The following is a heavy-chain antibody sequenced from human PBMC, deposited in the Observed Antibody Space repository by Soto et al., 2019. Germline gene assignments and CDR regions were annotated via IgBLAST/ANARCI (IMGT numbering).Heavy chain of an antibody. D-gene: IGHD3-10*01. J-gene: IGHJ4*02. CDR1: GFTFSSYA. CDR3: ARDRLHPGSGSYYW. CDR2: ISYDGSNK. V-gene: IGHV3-30-3*01. Sequence: PGGSLRLSCAASGFTFSSYAMHWVRQAPGKGLEWVAVISYDGSNKYHADSVKGRFTISRDNSKNTLYLQMNSLRAEDTAVYYCARDRLHPGSGSYYWWGQGTLVTVSS.